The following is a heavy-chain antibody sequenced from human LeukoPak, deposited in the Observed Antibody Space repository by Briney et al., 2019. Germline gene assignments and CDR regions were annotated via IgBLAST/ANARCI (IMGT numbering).Heavy chain of an antibody. D-gene: IGHD6-19*01. CDR2: IWYDGSNK. Sequence: GRSLRLSCAASGFTFSSYGMPWVRQAPGKGLEWVAVIWYDGSNKYYADSVKGRFTISRDNSKNTLYLQMNSLRAEDTAVYYCARDGYSSGWTRFDYWGQGTLVTVSS. CDR1: GFTFSSYG. J-gene: IGHJ4*02. CDR3: ARDGYSSGWTRFDY. V-gene: IGHV3-33*08.